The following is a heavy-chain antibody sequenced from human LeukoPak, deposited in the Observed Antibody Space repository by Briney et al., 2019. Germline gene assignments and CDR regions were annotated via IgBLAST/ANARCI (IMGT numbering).Heavy chain of an antibody. CDR3: AKAESGGDDAFVI. V-gene: IGHV3-23*01. CDR2: ISGSTGIT. CDR1: GCTFSSYA. Sequence: GGSLRLSCADSGCTFSSYAMSWVRQAPGKGLEWVSTISGSTGITYYADSVKGRFTISRDNYKNALYLQMNGLRGEGTAVYYCAKAESGGDDAFVIWGQGTMVTVSS. J-gene: IGHJ3*02.